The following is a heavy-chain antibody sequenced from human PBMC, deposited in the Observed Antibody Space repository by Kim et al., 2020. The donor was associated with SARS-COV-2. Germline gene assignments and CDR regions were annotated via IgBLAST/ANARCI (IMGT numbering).Heavy chain of an antibody. CDR3: VASLGDY. Sequence: GGSLRLSCTASGFTFSNFWMHWVRQAPGEGLEWVSRINNDGKITTYAGSVKGRFTISRDNAKNTLYLQMNSLGAEDTAVYYCVASLGDYWGQGTLVAVS. CDR1: GFTFSNFW. V-gene: IGHV3-74*01. J-gene: IGHJ4*02. CDR2: INNDGKIT. D-gene: IGHD5-12*01.